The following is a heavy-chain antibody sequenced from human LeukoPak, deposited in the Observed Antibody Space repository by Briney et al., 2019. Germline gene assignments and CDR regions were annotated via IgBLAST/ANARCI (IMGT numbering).Heavy chain of an antibody. CDR3: ARGPPLPAAARHDFDY. J-gene: IGHJ4*02. CDR2: INPNSGGT. V-gene: IGHV1-2*04. D-gene: IGHD2-2*01. CDR1: GYTFTGYY. Sequence: GASVKVSCKASGYTFTGYYMHWVRQAPGQGLEWMGWINPNSGGTNYAQKFQGWVTMTRDTSISTAYMELSRLRSDDTAVYYCARGPPLPAAARHDFDYWGQGTLVTVSS.